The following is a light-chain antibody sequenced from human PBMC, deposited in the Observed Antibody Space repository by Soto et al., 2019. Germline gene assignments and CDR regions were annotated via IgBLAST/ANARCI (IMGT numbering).Light chain of an antibody. CDR3: QQYGSSRLT. V-gene: IGKV3-20*01. CDR1: QSIRGL. CDR2: GAS. J-gene: IGKJ4*01. Sequence: EVVLTQSPVTLSLSPGERATLSFTASQSIRGLLAWYQQKPGQAPGLLIYGASSRATGIPDRFSGSGSGTDFTLTISRLEPEDFAVYYCQQYGSSRLTFGGGTKVDI.